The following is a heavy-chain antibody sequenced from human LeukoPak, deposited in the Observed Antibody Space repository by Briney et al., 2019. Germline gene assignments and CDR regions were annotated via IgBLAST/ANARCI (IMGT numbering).Heavy chain of an antibody. Sequence: GGSLRLSCAASGFAFSSYAMHWVRQAPGKGLEWVAVISYDGSNKYYADSVKGRFTISRDNSKNTLYLQMNSLRAEDTAVYYCASFDNALDYWGQGTLVTVSS. CDR1: GFAFSSYA. CDR3: ASFDNALDY. V-gene: IGHV3-30-3*01. J-gene: IGHJ4*02. CDR2: ISYDGSNK. D-gene: IGHD1-14*01.